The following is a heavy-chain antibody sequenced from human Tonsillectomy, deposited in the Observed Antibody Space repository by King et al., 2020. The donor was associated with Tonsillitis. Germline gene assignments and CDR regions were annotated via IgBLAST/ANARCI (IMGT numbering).Heavy chain of an antibody. V-gene: IGHV4-30-4*01. CDR1: GGSISSGDYY. D-gene: IGHD3-22*01. Sequence: VQLQESGPGLVKPSQTLSLTCTVSGGSISSGDYYWSWIRQPPGKGLEWIGYIYYSGSTYYNPSLKSRVTISVDPSKNQFSLKLSSVTAADTAVYYCARDKVDYYDSSGYSSLGYWGQGTLLTVSS. CDR2: IYYSGST. CDR3: ARDKVDYYDSSGYSSLGY. J-gene: IGHJ4*02.